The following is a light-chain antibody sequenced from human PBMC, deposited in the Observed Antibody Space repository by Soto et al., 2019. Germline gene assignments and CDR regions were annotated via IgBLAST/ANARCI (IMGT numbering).Light chain of an antibody. V-gene: IGKV3-20*01. CDR3: QQYGSSPYT. J-gene: IGKJ2*01. CDR2: GAS. Sequence: EIVLTQSPGTLSLSPGERATLSCRASQSVSSSSLAWYQQKPGQSPRLLIYGASSRATGIPDRFGGSVSGTDFTLTISRLEPEDFAVYYCQQYGSSPYTFGQGTKLEIK. CDR1: QSVSSSS.